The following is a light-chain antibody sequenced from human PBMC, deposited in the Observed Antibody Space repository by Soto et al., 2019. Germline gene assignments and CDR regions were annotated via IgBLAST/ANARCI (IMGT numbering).Light chain of an antibody. Sequence: QSALTQPPSASGSPGQSVTISCTGTSTDVGGYNYVSWYQQHPGKVPKLVIFEVNKRPSGVPDRFSGSKSGNTAFLTVSGLQPEDEADYYCASYAGGNNVFGTGTKVTVL. CDR2: EVN. CDR3: ASYAGGNNV. V-gene: IGLV2-8*01. J-gene: IGLJ1*01. CDR1: STDVGGYNY.